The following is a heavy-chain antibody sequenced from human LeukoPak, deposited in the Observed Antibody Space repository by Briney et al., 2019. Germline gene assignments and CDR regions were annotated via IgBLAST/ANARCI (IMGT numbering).Heavy chain of an antibody. J-gene: IGHJ4*02. CDR1: GGSISSGDHY. CDR2: MYYGGSA. CDR3: ARVLSGSESLYYFDY. D-gene: IGHD3-10*01. Sequence: KPSETLSLTCTVSGGSISSGDHYGNWIRQPLGKGLEWIGYMYYGGSAYYNPSLKGRVTMSVDTSKNQSSLKLSSVTAADTAVYYCARVLSGSESLYYFDYWGQGALVTVSS. V-gene: IGHV4-30-4*01.